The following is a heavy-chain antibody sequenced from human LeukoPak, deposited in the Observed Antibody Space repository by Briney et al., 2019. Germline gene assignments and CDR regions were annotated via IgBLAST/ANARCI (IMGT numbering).Heavy chain of an antibody. J-gene: IGHJ4*02. CDR3: ATPHVLAY. CDR2: ISSNSGDL. CDR1: DFSFSRQT. D-gene: IGHD2-8*01. V-gene: IGHV3-21*06. Sequence: GESLRFSCAASDFSFSRQTMHWVRQAPGQALEWVSSISSNSGDLNYADSVEGRFTISRDNAKNSLYLQMSSLRAEDTAVYYCATPHVLAYWGQGTLVTVSS.